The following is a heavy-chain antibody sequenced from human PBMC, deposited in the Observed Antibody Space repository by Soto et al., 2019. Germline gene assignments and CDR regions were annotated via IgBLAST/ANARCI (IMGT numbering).Heavy chain of an antibody. V-gene: IGHV4-59*11. J-gene: IGHJ3*02. Sequence: SETLSLTCTVSGASISGHYWSWIRQPPGKGLEWIGYIYYSGSTNYNPSLKSRVTISVDTSKNQFSLKLSSVTAADTAVYYCAREYDYIWGSYRQLPDAFDIWGQGTMVTVSS. CDR2: IYYSGST. D-gene: IGHD3-16*02. CDR3: AREYDYIWGSYRQLPDAFDI. CDR1: GASISGHY.